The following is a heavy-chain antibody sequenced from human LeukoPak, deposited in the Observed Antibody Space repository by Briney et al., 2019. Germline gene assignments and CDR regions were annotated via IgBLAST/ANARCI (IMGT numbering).Heavy chain of an antibody. D-gene: IGHD1-26*01. J-gene: IGHJ5*02. CDR3: AREGGAYRFDP. V-gene: IGHV3-21*01. Sequence: PGGSLRLSWAASGFTFSSYSMNWVRQAPGKGLEVVSSISSSSSYIYYADSVKSRFTISRDNAKNSRYLQMNSLRAEDTAVYYCAREGGAYRFDPWGQGTLVTVSS. CDR2: ISSSSSYI. CDR1: GFTFSSYS.